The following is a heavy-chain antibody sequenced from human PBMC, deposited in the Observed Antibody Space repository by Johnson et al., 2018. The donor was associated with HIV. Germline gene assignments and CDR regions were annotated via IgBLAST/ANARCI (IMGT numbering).Heavy chain of an antibody. J-gene: IGHJ3*02. Sequence: VESGGGLVQPGGSLRLSCEASGFTVSSNYMGWVRQAPGKGLEWVSVIYSSGSTYYTDSVKGRLNISRDKSKNTLYLQMNSLRSEDTAMYYCAKDRVDTAMVVNAFDIWGQGTMVTVSS. CDR1: GFTVSSNY. D-gene: IGHD5-18*01. CDR2: IYSSGST. V-gene: IGHV3-66*02. CDR3: AKDRVDTAMVVNAFDI.